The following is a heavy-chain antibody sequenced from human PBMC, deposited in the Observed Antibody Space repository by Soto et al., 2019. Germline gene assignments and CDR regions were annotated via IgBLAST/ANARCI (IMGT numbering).Heavy chain of an antibody. CDR2: LYYGRSA. CDR1: GDSISTYY. CDR3: ALRSMAVVPEY. D-gene: IGHD3-22*01. Sequence: QVQLQESGPGLVKPSETLSLTCAVSGDSISTYYCMWIRQPPGKGLESIGYLYYGRSANYNPSLKXRITXSXHTSTNQCSLTLSSMTAADTAVYYCALRSMAVVPEYWGQGTLVTVSS. V-gene: IGHV4-59*01. J-gene: IGHJ4*02.